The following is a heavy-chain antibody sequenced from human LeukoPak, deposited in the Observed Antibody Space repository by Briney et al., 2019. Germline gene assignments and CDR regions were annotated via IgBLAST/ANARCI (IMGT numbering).Heavy chain of an antibody. CDR1: GFTFSSYW. Sequence: GGSLRLSCAASGFTFSSYWMSWVRQAPGKGLEWVANIKQDGSEKYYADSVKGRFTISRDNAKNSLYLQMNSLRAEDTAVYYCARAGLGYSGYEYYFDYWGQGTLVTVSS. J-gene: IGHJ4*02. D-gene: IGHD5-12*01. CDR3: ARAGLGYSGYEYYFDY. CDR2: IKQDGSEK. V-gene: IGHV3-7*01.